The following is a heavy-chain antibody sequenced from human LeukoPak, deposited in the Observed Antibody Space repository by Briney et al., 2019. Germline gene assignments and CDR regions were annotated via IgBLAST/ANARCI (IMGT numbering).Heavy chain of an antibody. D-gene: IGHD5-24*01. J-gene: IGHJ6*02. CDR3: ARLPTNYGLDV. V-gene: IGHV4-4*07. Sequence: SETLSLTCTVSGGSIGSFYWSWIRQPAGKGLEWVGRIYTTGITDYNPSLKSRLTMSVDTSKNQFSLKLSSVTAADTAVYYCARLPTNYGLDVWGQGTTVTVSS. CDR2: IYTTGIT. CDR1: GGSIGSFY.